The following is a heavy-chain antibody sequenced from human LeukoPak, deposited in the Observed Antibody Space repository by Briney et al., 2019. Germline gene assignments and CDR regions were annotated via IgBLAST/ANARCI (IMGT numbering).Heavy chain of an antibody. J-gene: IGHJ3*02. V-gene: IGHV1-69*05. CDR1: GGTFSSYA. Sequence: SVKVSCKASGGTFSSYAISWVRQAPGQGLEWMGGIIPIFGTANYAQKFQGRVTITTDESTSTAYMELSSLRSEDTAVYYCARCIVVVPAAMRAFDIWGQGTMVTVSS. D-gene: IGHD2-2*01. CDR3: ARCIVVVPAAMRAFDI. CDR2: IIPIFGTA.